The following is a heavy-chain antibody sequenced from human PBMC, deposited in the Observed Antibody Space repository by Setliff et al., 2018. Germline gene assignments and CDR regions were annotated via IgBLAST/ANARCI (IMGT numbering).Heavy chain of an antibody. CDR1: GFTFSTYW. Sequence: GSLRLSCVTSGFTFSTYWMHWVRQAPGQGLVWVARIRTDGSSITYADSVKGRFTISRDNARNTLYLQMNSLTAEDTAVYYCARVGSKPQLGWFDPWGQGTLVTVSS. CDR3: ARVGSKPQLGWFDP. V-gene: IGHV3-74*03. D-gene: IGHD1-26*01. CDR2: IRTDGSSI. J-gene: IGHJ5*02.